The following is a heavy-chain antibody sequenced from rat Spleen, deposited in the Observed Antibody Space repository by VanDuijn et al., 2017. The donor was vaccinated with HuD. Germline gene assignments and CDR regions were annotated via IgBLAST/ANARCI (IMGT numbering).Heavy chain of an antibody. CDR3: TIENDYSGDY. J-gene: IGHJ2*01. Sequence: EVQLVESGGGLVQPGRSLKLSCVASGFTFNKYWMNWIRQAPGKGLEWVASITNSGGGVYYPDSVKGRFTISRDNAQNTLYLQMNSLRSEDTATYYCTIENDYSGDYWGQGVMVTVSS. V-gene: IGHV5-31*01. CDR2: ITNSGGGV. D-gene: IGHD1-1*01. CDR1: GFTFNKYW.